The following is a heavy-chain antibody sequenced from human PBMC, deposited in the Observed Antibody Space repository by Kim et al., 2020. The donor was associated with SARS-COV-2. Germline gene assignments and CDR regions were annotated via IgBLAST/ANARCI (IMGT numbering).Heavy chain of an antibody. D-gene: IGHD6-13*01. CDR1: GYSFTSYW. CDR2: IDPSDSYT. Sequence: GESLKISCKGSGYSFTSYWISWVRQMPGKGLEWMGRIDPSDSYTNYSPSFQGHVTISADKSISTAYLQWSSLKASDTAMYYCARIDSAVIIAAAGTDYYYGMDVWGQGTTVTVSS. J-gene: IGHJ6*02. CDR3: ARIDSAVIIAAAGTDYYYGMDV. V-gene: IGHV5-10-1*01.